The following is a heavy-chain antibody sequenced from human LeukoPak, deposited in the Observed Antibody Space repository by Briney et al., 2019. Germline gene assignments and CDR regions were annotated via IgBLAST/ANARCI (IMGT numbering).Heavy chain of an antibody. CDR3: ATRYSGSYVY. CDR2: IDPSDSYT. D-gene: IGHD1-26*01. CDR1: GYTFTTSW. J-gene: IGHJ4*02. V-gene: IGHV5-10-1*01. Sequence: GESLKISCQGFGYTFTTSWIGWVRQLPGKGLEWMGRIDPSDSYTNYSPSFQGHVTISVDKSISTAYLQWSSLKASDTAMYYCATRYSGSYVYWGQGTLVTVSS.